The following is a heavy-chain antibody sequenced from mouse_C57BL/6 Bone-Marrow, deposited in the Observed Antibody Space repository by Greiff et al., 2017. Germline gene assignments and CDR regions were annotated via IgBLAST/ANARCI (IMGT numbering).Heavy chain of an antibody. CDR3: ARSGVSYYYGSSADWSFDV. CDR1: GYTFTDYN. D-gene: IGHD1-1*01. CDR2: INPNNGGT. Sequence: EVQLQQSGPELVKPGASVKMSCKASGYTFTDYNMHWVKQSPGQSLEWIGYINPNNGGTSYNQKFKGKATLTVNKSSSTAYMELSSLTSEESAVYSCARSGVSYYYGSSADWSFDVWGTGTTVTVSS. J-gene: IGHJ1*03. V-gene: IGHV1-22*01.